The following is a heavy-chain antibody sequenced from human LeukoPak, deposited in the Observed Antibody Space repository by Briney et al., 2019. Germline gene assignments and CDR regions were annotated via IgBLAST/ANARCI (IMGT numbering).Heavy chain of an antibody. CDR1: ADSFSSHY. J-gene: IGHJ3*02. Sequence: TSETLSLTCAVSADSFSSHYWTWIRQPPGKGLEWIGYISYIGSTNYNPSLKSRVTISTDTSKNQFSLKLSSVTAADTAVYYCARDLVTVTKGFDIWGQGTMVTVSS. V-gene: IGHV4-59*11. CDR2: ISYIGST. CDR3: ARDLVTVTKGFDI. D-gene: IGHD4-17*01.